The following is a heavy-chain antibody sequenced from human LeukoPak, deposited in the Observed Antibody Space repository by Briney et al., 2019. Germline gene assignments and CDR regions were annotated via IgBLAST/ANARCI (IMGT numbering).Heavy chain of an antibody. CDR3: ARQVGYCGGGSCYVDY. J-gene: IGHJ4*02. Sequence: GESLKISCKGSGYSFTSYWIGWVRQMPGKGLEWMGIIYPGDSDTRYSPSFQGQVTISADKSISTAYPQWSSLKASDTAMYYCARQVGYCGGGSCYVDYWGQGTLVTVSS. CDR1: GYSFTSYW. CDR2: IYPGDSDT. V-gene: IGHV5-51*01. D-gene: IGHD2-15*01.